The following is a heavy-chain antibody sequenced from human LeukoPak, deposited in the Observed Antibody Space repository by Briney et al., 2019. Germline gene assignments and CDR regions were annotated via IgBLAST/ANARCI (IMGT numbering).Heavy chain of an antibody. Sequence: SETLSLTCTVSGGSISTYYWSWIRQPAGKGLEWIGRIYTSRSTNYNPSLKSRVTISVDTSKNQFSLKLSSVTAADTAVYYCARGGYSSSPYYYYYMDVWGKGTTVTVSS. CDR3: ARGGYSSSPYYYYYMDV. CDR1: GGSISTYY. J-gene: IGHJ6*03. D-gene: IGHD6-13*01. V-gene: IGHV4-4*07. CDR2: IYTSRST.